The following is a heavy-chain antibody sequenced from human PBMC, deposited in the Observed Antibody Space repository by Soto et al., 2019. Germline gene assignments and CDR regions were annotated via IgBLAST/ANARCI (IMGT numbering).Heavy chain of an antibody. CDR1: GGSISSSSYY. CDR3: AKVYCSGGSCYLYYFDY. CDR2: IYYSGST. D-gene: IGHD2-15*01. Sequence: QLQLQESGPGLVKPSETLSLTCTVSGGSISSSSYYWGWIRQPPGKGLEWIGSIYYSGSTYYNPSLKSRVTISVDTSKNQFPLKLSSVTAADTAVYYCAKVYCSGGSCYLYYFDYWGQGTLVAVSS. V-gene: IGHV4-39*01. J-gene: IGHJ4*02.